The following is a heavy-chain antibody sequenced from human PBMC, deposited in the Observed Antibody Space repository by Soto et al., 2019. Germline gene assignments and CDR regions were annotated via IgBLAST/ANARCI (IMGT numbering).Heavy chain of an antibody. D-gene: IGHD6-19*01. V-gene: IGHV3-7*01. Sequence: GGSLRLSCAASGFTFSSYWMSWARQAPGKGLEWVANIKQDGSERYYVDSVKGRFTIFRDNAKNSLYLQMNSLRAEDTAVYYCARDRVEQWLMFLDVWGKGTTVTVSS. CDR3: ARDRVEQWLMFLDV. J-gene: IGHJ6*04. CDR1: GFTFSSYW. CDR2: IKQDGSER.